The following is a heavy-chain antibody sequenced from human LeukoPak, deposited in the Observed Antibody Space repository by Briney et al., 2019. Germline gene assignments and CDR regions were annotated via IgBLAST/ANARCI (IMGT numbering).Heavy chain of an antibody. D-gene: IGHD3-22*01. CDR3: AKGREDYYDSSGYSHFDY. V-gene: IGHV3-23*01. CDR2: ISGSGGST. CDR1: GFTFSSYA. J-gene: IGHJ4*02. Sequence: GGSLRLSCAASGFTFSSYAMSWVRQAPGKGLEWVSAISGSGGSTYYADSVKGRFTISRDNSKNTLYLQMNSLRAEDTAVYYCAKGREDYYDSSGYSHFDYWGQGTLVTVSS.